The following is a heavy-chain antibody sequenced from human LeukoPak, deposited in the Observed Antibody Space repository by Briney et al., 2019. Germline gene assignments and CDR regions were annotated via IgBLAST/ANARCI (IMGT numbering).Heavy chain of an antibody. V-gene: IGHV4-39*01. D-gene: IGHD3-3*01. CDR2: IYYSGST. CDR1: GGSISSSSYY. Sequence: SETLSLTCTVSGGSISSSSYYWGWIRQPPGKGLEWIGSIYYSGSTYYNPSLKSRVTISVGTSKNQFSLKLSSVTAADTAVYYCARSRGFLEWLSIDYWGQGTLVTVSS. CDR3: ARSRGFLEWLSIDY. J-gene: IGHJ4*02.